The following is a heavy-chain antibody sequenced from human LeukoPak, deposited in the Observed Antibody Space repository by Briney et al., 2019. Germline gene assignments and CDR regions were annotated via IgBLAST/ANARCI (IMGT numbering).Heavy chain of an antibody. D-gene: IGHD6-13*01. V-gene: IGHV3-21*01. J-gene: IGHJ5*02. CDR1: GFTFGSYS. CDR3: ARASRGIAAAGYWFDP. CDR2: ISSSSSYI. Sequence: PGGSLRLSCAASGFTFGSYSMNWVRQAPGKGLEWVSSISSSSSYIYYADSVKGRFTISRDNAKNSLYLQMNSLRAEDTAVYYCARASRGIAAAGYWFDPWGQGTLVTVSS.